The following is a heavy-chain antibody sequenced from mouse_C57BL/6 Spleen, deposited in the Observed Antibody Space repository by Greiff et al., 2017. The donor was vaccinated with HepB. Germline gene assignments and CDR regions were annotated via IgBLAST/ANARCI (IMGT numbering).Heavy chain of an antibody. V-gene: IGHV1-50*01. D-gene: IGHD2-4*01. CDR3: ARVYYDYSWFAY. Sequence: QVQLKQPGAELVKPGASVKLSCKASGYTFTSYWMQWVKQRPGQGLEWIGEIDPSDSYTNYNQKFKGKATLTVDTSSSTAYMQLSSLTSEDSAVYYCARVYYDYSWFAYWGQGTLVTVSA. CDR2: IDPSDSYT. CDR1: GYTFTSYW. J-gene: IGHJ3*01.